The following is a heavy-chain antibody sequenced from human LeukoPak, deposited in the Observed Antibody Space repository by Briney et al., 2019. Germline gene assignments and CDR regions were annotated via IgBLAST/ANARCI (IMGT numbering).Heavy chain of an antibody. CDR2: ISGSGGST. Sequence: PGGSLRLSCAASGFTFSSYAMSWVRQAPGKGLEWVSTISGSGGSTYYADSVKGRFTISRDNSKNTLYLQMNSLRAEDTAVYYCAKGGQGNCSGGSCVFDYWGQGTLVTVSS. D-gene: IGHD2-15*01. V-gene: IGHV3-23*01. CDR1: GFTFSSYA. CDR3: AKGGQGNCSGGSCVFDY. J-gene: IGHJ4*02.